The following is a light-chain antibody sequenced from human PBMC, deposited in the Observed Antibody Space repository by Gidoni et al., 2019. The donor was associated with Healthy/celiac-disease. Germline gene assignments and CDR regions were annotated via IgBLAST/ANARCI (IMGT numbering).Light chain of an antibody. CDR3: QQYNSYSWT. J-gene: IGKJ1*01. CDR1: QSISSW. V-gene: IGKV1-5*03. Sequence: EIQRTQCPSTLSASVGDSVSITCRASQSISSWLAWYQQKPGKAPKLLIYKASSLDSGVPSRFSGSGSGTEFTLTISSPQPDDFATYYCQQYNSYSWTFGQGTKVEIK. CDR2: KAS.